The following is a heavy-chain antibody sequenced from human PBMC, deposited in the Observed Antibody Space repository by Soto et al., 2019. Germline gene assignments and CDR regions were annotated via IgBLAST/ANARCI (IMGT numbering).Heavy chain of an antibody. CDR1: GGSISSYY. CDR2: IYYSGST. CDR3: ARVAYSGSQADY. Sequence: SETLSLTCTVSGGSISSYYWSWIRQPPGKGLEWIGYIYYSGSTNYNPSLKSRVTISVDTSKNQFSLKLSSVTAADTAVYYCARVAYSGSQADYWDQGTLVTVSS. D-gene: IGHD1-26*01. V-gene: IGHV4-59*01. J-gene: IGHJ4*02.